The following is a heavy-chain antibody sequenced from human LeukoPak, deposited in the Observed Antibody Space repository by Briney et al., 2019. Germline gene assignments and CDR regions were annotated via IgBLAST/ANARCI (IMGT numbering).Heavy chain of an antibody. D-gene: IGHD1-26*01. CDR3: VREGYFVFDF. J-gene: IGHJ4*02. CDR2: ISSSRSYI. V-gene: IGHV3-21*01. Sequence: GGSLRLSCAASGFTFSNYNMNWVRQAPGKGLEWVSSISSSRSYIYYADSVKGRFTISRDNAKNSLYLQMNSLRVEDTAVYYCVREGYFVFDFWGQGALVTVSS. CDR1: GFTFSNYN.